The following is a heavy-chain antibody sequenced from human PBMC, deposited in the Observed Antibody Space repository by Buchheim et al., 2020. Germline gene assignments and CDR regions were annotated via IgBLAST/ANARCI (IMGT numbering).Heavy chain of an antibody. CDR2: IYYSGST. CDR1: GGSTSSSSYY. J-gene: IGHJ4*02. CDR3: ASGPFEYYYDSSGYYLDWGY. D-gene: IGHD3-22*01. V-gene: IGHV4-39*07. Sequence: QLQLQESGPGLVKPSETLSLTCTVSGGSTSSSSYYWGWIRQPPGKGLEWIGSIYYSGSTYYNPSLKSRVTISVDTSKNQFSLKLSSVTAADTAVYYCASGPFEYYYDSSGYYLDWGYWGQGTL.